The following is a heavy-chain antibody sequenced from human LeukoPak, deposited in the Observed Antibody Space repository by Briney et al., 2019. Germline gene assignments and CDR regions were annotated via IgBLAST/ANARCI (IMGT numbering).Heavy chain of an antibody. Sequence: RASQTLSPTRAVDAASFSGYYWSWIRQHAGKGLEWIGEINHSGSTNYNPSLNIRVTISVDTSKNQFSLKLSSVTAADTAVYYCARSPNAFDIWGQGTMVTVSS. CDR1: AASFSGYY. CDR3: ARSPNAFDI. CDR2: INHSGST. J-gene: IGHJ3*02. V-gene: IGHV4-34*01.